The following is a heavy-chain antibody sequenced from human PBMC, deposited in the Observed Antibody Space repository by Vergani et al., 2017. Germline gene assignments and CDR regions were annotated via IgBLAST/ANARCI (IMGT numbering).Heavy chain of an antibody. CDR2: ISYDGSNK. CDR1: GFTFSSYA. Sequence: QVQLVESGGGVVQPGRSLRLSCAASGFTFSSYAMHWVRQAPGKGLEWVAVISYDGSNKYYADSVKGRFTISRDNSKNTLYLPMNSLRAEDTAVYYCARARGGFGELLPAYYFDYWGQGTLVTVSS. J-gene: IGHJ4*02. D-gene: IGHD3-10*01. V-gene: IGHV3-30*01. CDR3: ARARGGFGELLPAYYFDY.